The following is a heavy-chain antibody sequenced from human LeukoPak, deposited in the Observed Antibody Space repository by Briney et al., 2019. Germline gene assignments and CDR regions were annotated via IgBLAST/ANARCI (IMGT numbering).Heavy chain of an antibody. D-gene: IGHD7-27*01. CDR2: ISYEVIYN. J-gene: IGHJ6*02. CDR1: GFTFSSYA. Sequence: GGSLRLSCAASGFTFSSYAMHWVGQAPGRGLGGGAVISYEVIYNAYADSVKRRFTISRDNSTNTLSLQMHSLRVDDTAVYYCARYGDPRYYYYYGMDVWGQGTTVTVSS. CDR3: ARYGDPRYYYYYGMDV. V-gene: IGHV3-30*04.